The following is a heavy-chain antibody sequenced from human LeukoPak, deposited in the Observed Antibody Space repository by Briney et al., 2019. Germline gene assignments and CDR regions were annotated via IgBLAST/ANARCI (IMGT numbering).Heavy chain of an antibody. CDR1: GGTFSSYA. CDR2: IIPIFGTA. CDR3: ARGRYYYDSSGYLWFDP. V-gene: IGHV1-69*01. Sequence: ASVKVSCKASGGTFSSYAISWVRQAPGRGLEWMGGIIPIFGTANYAQKFQGRVTITADESTSTAYMELSSLRSEDTAVYYCARGRYYYDSSGYLWFDPWGQGTLVTVSS. D-gene: IGHD3-22*01. J-gene: IGHJ5*02.